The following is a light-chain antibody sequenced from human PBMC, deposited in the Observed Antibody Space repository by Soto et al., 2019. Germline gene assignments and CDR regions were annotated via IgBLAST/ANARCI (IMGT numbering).Light chain of an antibody. CDR1: QSVGSSY. J-gene: IGKJ1*01. CDR2: GAF. Sequence: EILLTQSPGTLSLSPGERATLSCRASQSVGSSYLAWSQQKPGHPPRLLIYGAFARAVGAPARFSGSGSGTELTLTISSLQSEDFAVYDYQRYGSSPSWTFGQGTKVDIK. CDR3: QRYGSSPSWT. V-gene: IGKV3-20*01.